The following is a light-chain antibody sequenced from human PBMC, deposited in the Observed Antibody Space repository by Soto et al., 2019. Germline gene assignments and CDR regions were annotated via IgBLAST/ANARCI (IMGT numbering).Light chain of an antibody. CDR2: DAS. CDR1: QDISNY. J-gene: IGKJ5*01. Sequence: DIQMTQSPSSLSASVGDRVTITCQASQDISNYLNWYQQQPGKAPKLLIYDASNLETGVPSRFSGSGSGTDITLTISSLQPEDIATYYCQQYDNLPTFGQGTRLEIK. CDR3: QQYDNLPT. V-gene: IGKV1-33*01.